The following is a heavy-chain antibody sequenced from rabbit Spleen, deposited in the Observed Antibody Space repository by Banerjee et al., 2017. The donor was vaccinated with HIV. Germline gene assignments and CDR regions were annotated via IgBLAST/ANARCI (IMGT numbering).Heavy chain of an antibody. J-gene: IGHJ6*01. D-gene: IGHD4-2*01. Sequence: QSLVESGGGLVQPAGSLPLPCTASGFSFSSSSYMCWVRQAPGKGLEWIACIYAGSSGSTYYASWAKGLFTFSKTSSTTVTLQMTILTAADTATYFCARCDAGYVWTTRLDLWGPGTLVTVS. CDR1: GFSFSSSSY. V-gene: IGHV1S40*01. CDR3: ARCDAGYVWTTRLDL. CDR2: IYAGSSGST.